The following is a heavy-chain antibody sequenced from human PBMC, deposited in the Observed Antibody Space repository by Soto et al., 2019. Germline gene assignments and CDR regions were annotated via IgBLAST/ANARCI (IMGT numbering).Heavy chain of an antibody. CDR3: ANELDIGVAGTLW. CDR2: IIPILGIA. CDR1: GGTFSSYT. Sequence: ASLKLSCKSSGGTFSSYTISWVRHAPGQGLEWMGRIIPILGIANYAQKFQGRVTITADKSTSTAYMELSSLRSEDTAVYYCANELDIGVAGTLWWGQGTLVTVFS. D-gene: IGHD6-19*01. J-gene: IGHJ4*02. V-gene: IGHV1-69*02.